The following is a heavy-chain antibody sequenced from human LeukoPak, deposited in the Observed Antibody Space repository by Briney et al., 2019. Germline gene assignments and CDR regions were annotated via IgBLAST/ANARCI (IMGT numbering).Heavy chain of an antibody. CDR2: ISAYNGNT. V-gene: IGHV1-18*01. D-gene: IGHD3-22*01. CDR3: ARTGNYYDSSGYPTDAFDI. CDR1: GYTFTSYG. J-gene: IGHJ3*02. Sequence: ASVKVSCKASGYTFTSYGISWVRQAPGQGLEWMGWISAYNGNTNYAQKLQGRVTMTTDTSTSTAYMELRSLRSDDTAVYYCARTGNYYDSSGYPTDAFDIWGQGTMVTVSS.